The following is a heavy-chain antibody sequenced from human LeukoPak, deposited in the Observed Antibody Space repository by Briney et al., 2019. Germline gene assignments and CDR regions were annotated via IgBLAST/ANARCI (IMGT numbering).Heavy chain of an antibody. J-gene: IGHJ5*02. CDR1: WFTFSSYL. D-gene: IGHD6-19*01. Sequence: PGGSLRISCAAPWFTFSSYLMQWVRPAPGKGGVWGSRINSDGSSTNYADSVKGRFTISRDNAKNTLYLQMNSLSAEDTAVYYCARELAVAGSWFDPWGQGTLVTVSS. CDR2: INSDGSST. CDR3: ARELAVAGSWFDP. V-gene: IGHV3-74*01.